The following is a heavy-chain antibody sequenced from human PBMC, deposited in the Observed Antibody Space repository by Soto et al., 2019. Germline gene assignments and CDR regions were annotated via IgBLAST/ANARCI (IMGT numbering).Heavy chain of an antibody. Sequence: EVQLLESGGGLVQPGGSLRLSCAASGFTFSSYVMSWVRQAPGKGLEWVSAISGSGGSTYYADSVKGRFTISRDNSKNTLYLQMNSLRAEDTAVYYCAKFFGYYYDSSGYHFDYWGQGTLVTVSS. J-gene: IGHJ4*02. CDR3: AKFFGYYYDSSGYHFDY. CDR1: GFTFSSYV. V-gene: IGHV3-23*01. CDR2: ISGSGGST. D-gene: IGHD3-22*01.